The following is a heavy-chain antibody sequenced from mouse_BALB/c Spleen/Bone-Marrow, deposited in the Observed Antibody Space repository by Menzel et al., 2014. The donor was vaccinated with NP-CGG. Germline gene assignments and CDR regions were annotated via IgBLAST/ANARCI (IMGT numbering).Heavy chain of an antibody. Sequence: QVQLQQSGAEVVKPGASVKLSCKTSGYTFTNYWMHWVKQRPGQGLEWIGDINPSNGRATYSEGFKSKATLTVDSSSSTAYMQLSSLASEDSAVYYCARYYNYYFDVWGAGTTVTVSS. J-gene: IGHJ1*01. D-gene: IGHD1-1*01. V-gene: IGHV1S81*02. CDR1: GYTFTNYW. CDR2: INPSNGRA. CDR3: ARYYNYYFDV.